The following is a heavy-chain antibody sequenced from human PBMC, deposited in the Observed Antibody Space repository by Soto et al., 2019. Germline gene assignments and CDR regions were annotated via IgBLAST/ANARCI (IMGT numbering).Heavy chain of an antibody. V-gene: IGHV3-74*01. CDR3: VRSPIYSGYVSYFDY. CDR1: GFTFSNYW. CDR2: INTDESNT. Sequence: EVQLVESGGGLVQPGGSLRLSCAASGFTFSNYWMHWVRQAPGKGLVWVSRINTDESNTAYADSVKGRFTISRDNAKNTLYLQMNSLRAEDTAVYYCVRSPIYSGYVSYFDYWGQGTLVTVSS. J-gene: IGHJ4*02. D-gene: IGHD5-12*01.